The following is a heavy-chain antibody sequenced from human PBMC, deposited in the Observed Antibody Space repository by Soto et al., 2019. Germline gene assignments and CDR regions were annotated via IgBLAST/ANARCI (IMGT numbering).Heavy chain of an antibody. CDR3: ARVDHYGIAARAGIAAHFFDY. CDR2: IKQDGSEK. J-gene: IGHJ4*02. D-gene: IGHD6-6*01. Sequence: GGSLRLSCAASGFTFSSYWMSWVRQAPGKGLEWVANIKQDGSEKYYVDSVKGRFTISRDNAKNSLYLQMNSLRAEDTAVYYCARVDHYGIAARAGIAAHFFDYWGQGTLVTVSS. CDR1: GFTFSSYW. V-gene: IGHV3-7*05.